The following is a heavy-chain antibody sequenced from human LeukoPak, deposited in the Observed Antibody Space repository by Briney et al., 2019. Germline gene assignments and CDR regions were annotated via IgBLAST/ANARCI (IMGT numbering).Heavy chain of an antibody. Sequence: PGGSLRLSCEASGFTFNTYSMNWARQAPGKGLEWVSSIDSSGGYMFYADSVKGRFIISRDNAKDSLYLQMNSLRVEDTAVYYCARERPDSRNLDSWGRGALVTVSS. CDR2: IDSSGGYM. CDR3: ARERPDSRNLDS. D-gene: IGHD1-14*01. CDR1: GFTFNTYS. J-gene: IGHJ4*02. V-gene: IGHV3-21*06.